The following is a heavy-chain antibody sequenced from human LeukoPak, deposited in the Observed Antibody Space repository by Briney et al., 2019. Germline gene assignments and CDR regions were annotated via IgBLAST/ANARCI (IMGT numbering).Heavy chain of an antibody. CDR2: IYYSGST. CDR3: ARHPDYGGNFDY. J-gene: IGHJ4*02. CDR1: GGSISSYY. Sequence: PSGTLSLTYTVSGGSISSYYWSWIRQPPGKGLEWIGYIYYSGSTNYNPSLKSRVTISVDTSKNQFSLKLSSVTAADTAVYYCARHPDYGGNFDYWGQGTLVTVSS. V-gene: IGHV4-59*08. D-gene: IGHD4-23*01.